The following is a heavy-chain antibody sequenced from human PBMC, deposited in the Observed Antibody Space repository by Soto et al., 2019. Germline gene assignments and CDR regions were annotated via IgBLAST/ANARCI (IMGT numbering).Heavy chain of an antibody. CDR1: GGTFGSDA. CDR3: ATDRTDSGYYTNWLDP. D-gene: IGHD3-22*01. CDR2: IIPIFGTT. V-gene: IGHV1-69*06. J-gene: IGHJ5*02. Sequence: SVKVSCKASGGTFGSDAITWVRQAPGQGLEWVGRIIPIFGTTNYAQNLQGRVTISADKSTLTSYMELHSLTSDDTALYYCATDRTDSGYYTNWLDPWGQGTQATVYS.